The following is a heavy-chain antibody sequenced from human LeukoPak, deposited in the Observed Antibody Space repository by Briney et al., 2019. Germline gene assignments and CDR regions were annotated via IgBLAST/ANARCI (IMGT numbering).Heavy chain of an antibody. Sequence: ASVKVSCKASGYTFTGYHMHWVRQAPGQGLEWMGWINPNSGGTNYAQKFQGRVTMTRDTSISTAYMELSRLRSDDTAVYYCARDPTRVHSGSYYSWFDPWGQGTLVTVSS. CDR3: ARDPTRVHSGSYYSWFDP. J-gene: IGHJ5*02. CDR1: GYTFTGYH. V-gene: IGHV1-2*02. D-gene: IGHD1-26*01. CDR2: INPNSGGT.